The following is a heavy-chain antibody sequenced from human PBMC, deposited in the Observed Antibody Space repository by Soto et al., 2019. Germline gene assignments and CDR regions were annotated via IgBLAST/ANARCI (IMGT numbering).Heavy chain of an antibody. CDR2: FYYRGST. Sequence: SETLSLTCTVSGDSISSYYWSWIRQPPGKGLEWIGYFYYRGSTNYNPSLKSRVTMSVDTSKNQFSLKLRSVTAADTAVFYCARVPSSSWYHPSDYWGQGTLVTVSS. CDR1: GDSISSYY. CDR3: ARVPSSSWYHPSDY. D-gene: IGHD6-13*01. J-gene: IGHJ4*02. V-gene: IGHV4-59*01.